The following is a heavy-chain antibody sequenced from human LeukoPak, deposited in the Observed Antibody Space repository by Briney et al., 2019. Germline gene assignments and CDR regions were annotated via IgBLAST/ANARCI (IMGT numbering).Heavy chain of an antibody. V-gene: IGHV3-21*01. CDR2: ISSSSSYI. CDR1: GFTFSSYS. Sequence: PGGSLRLSCAASGFTFSSYSMNWVRQAPGKGLEWVSSISSSSSYIYYADSVKGRFTISRDNAKNSLYLQTNSLRAEDTAVYYCARGFGELFHDAFDIWGQGTMVTVSS. CDR3: ARGFGELFHDAFDI. J-gene: IGHJ3*02. D-gene: IGHD3-10*01.